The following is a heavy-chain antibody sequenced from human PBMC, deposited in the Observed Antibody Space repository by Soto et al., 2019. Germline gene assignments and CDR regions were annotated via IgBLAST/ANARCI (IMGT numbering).Heavy chain of an antibody. Sequence: GGSLRLSCAASGFTFSSYGMHWVRQAPGKGLEWVAVISYDGSNKYYADSVKGRFTISRDNSKNTLYLQMNSLRAEDTAVYYCAKDLSGSSWTGVDYWGQGTLVTVSS. CDR3: AKDLSGSSWTGVDY. CDR1: GFTFSSYG. J-gene: IGHJ4*02. D-gene: IGHD6-13*01. V-gene: IGHV3-30*18. CDR2: ISYDGSNK.